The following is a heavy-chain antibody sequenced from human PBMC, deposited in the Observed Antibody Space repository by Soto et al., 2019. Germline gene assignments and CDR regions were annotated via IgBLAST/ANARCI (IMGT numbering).Heavy chain of an antibody. V-gene: IGHV1-18*01. D-gene: IGHD5-12*01. J-gene: IGHJ6*02. CDR2: INGYNGNT. CDR1: GYTFTSYG. Sequence: QVQLVQSGAEVKKPGASVKVSCKASGYTFTSYGITWVRQAPGQGLEWLGWINGYNGNTNYAQTFQGRVTMTTDTSTSTVHMEVRSLRSDDTAVYYCAREGVAPYYYYGMDVWGQGTPVTVSS. CDR3: AREGVAPYYYYGMDV.